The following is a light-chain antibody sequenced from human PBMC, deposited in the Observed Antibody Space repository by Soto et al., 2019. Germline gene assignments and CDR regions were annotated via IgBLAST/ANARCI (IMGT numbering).Light chain of an antibody. J-gene: IGKJ1*01. CDR3: QQYSNYMWT. Sequence: DIQMTQSPSTLSASVRYRVTITCRASRSIGTWLAWHQQKPGRVPKLLIYDVSKLESGVPVRFTGSGSGTDFTLTISSLQPDDFATYYCQQYSNYMWTFGQGTKVDIK. CDR2: DVS. V-gene: IGKV1-5*01. CDR1: RSIGTW.